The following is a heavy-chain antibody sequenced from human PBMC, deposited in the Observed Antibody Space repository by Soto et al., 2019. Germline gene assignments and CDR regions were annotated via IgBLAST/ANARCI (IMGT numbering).Heavy chain of an antibody. D-gene: IGHD6-6*01. CDR1: GFTVSNAC. CDR3: TTDLITRGTAARPYGMDV. CDR2: IKSKTDGWTT. J-gene: IGHJ6*02. V-gene: IGHV3-15*01. Sequence: PXGSLRLFSAASGFTVSNACMSWVRQAPGKGLEWVGRIKSKTDGWTTDYAAPVKGRFTISRDDSKNTLYLQMNSLKTEDTAVYYCTTDLITRGTAARPYGMDVWGQGTTVTVSS.